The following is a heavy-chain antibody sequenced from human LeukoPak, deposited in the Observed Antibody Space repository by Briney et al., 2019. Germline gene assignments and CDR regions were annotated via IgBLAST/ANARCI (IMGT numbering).Heavy chain of an antibody. CDR2: ISAYNGNT. CDR1: GYTFTSYG. CDR3: ARDQRGRYSSGWYRY. Sequence: ASVKVSCKASGYTFTSYGISWVRQAPGQGLERMGWISAYNGNTNYAQKLQGRVTMTTDTSTSTAYMELRSLRSDDTAVYYCARDQRGRYSSGWYRYWGQGTLVTVSS. J-gene: IGHJ4*02. D-gene: IGHD6-19*01. V-gene: IGHV1-18*04.